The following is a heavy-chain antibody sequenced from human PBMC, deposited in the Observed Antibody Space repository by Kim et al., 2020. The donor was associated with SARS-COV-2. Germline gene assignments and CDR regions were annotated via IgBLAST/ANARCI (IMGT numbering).Heavy chain of an antibody. Sequence: GGSLRLSCAASGFTFSNAWMSWVRQAPGKGLEWVGRIKSKTDGGTTDYAAPVKGRFTISRDDSKNTLYLQMNSLKTEDTAVYYCTTGGGDCSSTSCYSYYGMDVWGQGTTVTVSS. CDR3: TTGGGDCSSTSCYSYYGMDV. J-gene: IGHJ6*02. D-gene: IGHD2-2*02. CDR2: IKSKTDGGTT. CDR1: GFTFSNAW. V-gene: IGHV3-15*01.